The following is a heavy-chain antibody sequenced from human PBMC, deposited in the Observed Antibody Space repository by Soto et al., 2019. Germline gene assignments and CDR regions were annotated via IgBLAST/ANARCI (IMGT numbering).Heavy chain of an antibody. CDR3: AISTGSYYSDFDY. CDR2: ISGNSDEI. D-gene: IGHD1-26*01. Sequence: PGGSLRLSCEHSGFTFDDYAMRWVRQVPGEGLEWVSGISGNSDEIDYADSVKGRFTISRDNAKKSLYLQMHSLRADDTALYYCAISTGSYYSDFDYWGQGTLVTVSS. CDR1: GFTFDDYA. J-gene: IGHJ4*02. V-gene: IGHV3-9*01.